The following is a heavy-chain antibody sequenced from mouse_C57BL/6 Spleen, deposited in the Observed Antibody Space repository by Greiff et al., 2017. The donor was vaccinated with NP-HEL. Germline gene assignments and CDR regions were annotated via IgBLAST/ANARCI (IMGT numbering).Heavy chain of an antibody. D-gene: IGHD1-1*01. V-gene: IGHV6-6*01. Sequence: EVKVEESGGGLVQPGGSMKLSCAASGFTFSDAWMDWVRQSPEKGLEWVAEIRNKANNHATYYAESVKGRFTISRDDSKSSVYLQMNSLRAEDTGIYYCTRRYGSSRWYFDVWGTGTTVTVSS. CDR2: IRNKANNHAT. CDR3: TRRYGSSRWYFDV. CDR1: GFTFSDAW. J-gene: IGHJ1*03.